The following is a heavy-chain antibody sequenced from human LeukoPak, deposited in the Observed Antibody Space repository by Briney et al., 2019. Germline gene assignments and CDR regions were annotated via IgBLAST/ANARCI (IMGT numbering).Heavy chain of an antibody. CDR1: GFTFSSYA. CDR2: FSGSGGST. V-gene: IGHV3-23*01. J-gene: IGHJ4*02. Sequence: GGSLRLSCAASGFTFSSYAMSWVRQAPGKGLEWVSAFSGSGGSTYYADSVKGRFTISRDNSKNTLYLQMNSLRAEDTAMYYCAKDGNSMRSVVVITTEPDNWGQGTLVTVSS. CDR3: AKDGNSMRSVVVITTEPDN. D-gene: IGHD3-22*01.